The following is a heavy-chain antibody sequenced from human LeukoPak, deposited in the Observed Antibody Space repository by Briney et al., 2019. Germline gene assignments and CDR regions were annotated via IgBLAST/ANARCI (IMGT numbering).Heavy chain of an antibody. CDR1: GYTLTELS. Sequence: ASVKVSCKVSGYTLTELSMHWVRQAPGKGLEWMGGFDPEDGETIYAQKFQGRVTMTEDTSTDTAYMELSSLRSEDTAVYYCATSSYYGSGTIYYYYYMDVWGKGTTVTVSS. CDR2: FDPEDGET. CDR3: ATSSYYGSGTIYYYYYMDV. J-gene: IGHJ6*03. V-gene: IGHV1-24*01. D-gene: IGHD3-10*01.